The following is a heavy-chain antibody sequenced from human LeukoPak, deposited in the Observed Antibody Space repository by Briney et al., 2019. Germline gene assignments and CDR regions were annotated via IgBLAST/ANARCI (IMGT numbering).Heavy chain of an antibody. Sequence: SETLSLTCTVSGGSVSSGSYYWSWIRQPPGKGLEWIGYIYYSGSTNYNPSLKSRVTISVDTSKNQFSLKLSSVTAADTAVYYCARFSSGWDDAFVIWGQGTMVTVSS. V-gene: IGHV4-61*01. J-gene: IGHJ3*02. CDR2: IYYSGST. CDR3: ARFSSGWDDAFVI. D-gene: IGHD6-19*01. CDR1: GGSVSSGSYY.